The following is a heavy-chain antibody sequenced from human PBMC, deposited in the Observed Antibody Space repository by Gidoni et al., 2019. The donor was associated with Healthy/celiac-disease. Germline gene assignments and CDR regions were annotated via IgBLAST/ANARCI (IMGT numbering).Heavy chain of an antibody. CDR1: GFTFSSYS. CDR3: ARDDSSVLDAFDI. V-gene: IGHV3-21*01. CDR2: MSSSSRYI. D-gene: IGHD3-22*01. Sequence: EVQLVESGGGLVKPGGSLRLSCAASGFTFSSYSMNWVRQAPGKGLEWVSSMSSSSRYIYYADSVKGRFTISRDNAKNSLYLQMNSLRAEDTAVYYCARDDSSVLDAFDIWGQGTMVTVSS. J-gene: IGHJ3*02.